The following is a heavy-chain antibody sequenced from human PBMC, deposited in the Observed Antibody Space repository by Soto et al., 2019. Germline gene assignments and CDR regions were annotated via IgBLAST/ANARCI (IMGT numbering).Heavy chain of an antibody. Sequence: QVQLQESGAGLLKPSQTLSLTCTVSGGSIKNNGYYWSWIRQHPETGLVWIGYISYSGNTDYAPSLKTTLTSSVDMSKNQFFLNLTSVKAADTAVYDCGRYAVTKRDVYYYGMDVWGRGTTVTVSS. CDR2: ISYSGNT. D-gene: IGHD2-8*01. CDR3: GRYAVTKRDVYYYGMDV. V-gene: IGHV4-31*01. J-gene: IGHJ6*02. CDR1: GGSIKNNGYY.